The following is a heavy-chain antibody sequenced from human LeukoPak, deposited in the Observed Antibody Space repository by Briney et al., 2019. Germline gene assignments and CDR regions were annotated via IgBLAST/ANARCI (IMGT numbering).Heavy chain of an antibody. CDR3: AKDTHNSLGATYPDY. D-gene: IGHD1-26*01. Sequence: GGSLRLSCAASGFTFSSYAMSWVRQTPGKGLEWVSTTSGSGGSTYYADSVKGRFTISRDNSKNTLYLQMNSLRGDDTAVYYCAKDTHNSLGATYPDYWGQGTLVTVSS. CDR1: GFTFSSYA. CDR2: TSGSGGST. V-gene: IGHV3-23*01. J-gene: IGHJ4*02.